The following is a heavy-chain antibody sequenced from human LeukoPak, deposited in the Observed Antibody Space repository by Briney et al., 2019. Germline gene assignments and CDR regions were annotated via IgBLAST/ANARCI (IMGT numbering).Heavy chain of an antibody. CDR1: GFSFSSYA. CDR3: ATDPRPDSGNFLGFDY. V-gene: IGHV3-7*01. D-gene: IGHD4-23*01. Sequence: GGSLRLSCAASGFSFSSYAMSWVRQAPGKGLEWVANINQDGSEKYYVDSVKGRFTISRDNSKNSLYLQMSSLRAEDAAVYYCATDPRPDSGNFLGFDYWGQGTLVTVSS. J-gene: IGHJ4*02. CDR2: INQDGSEK.